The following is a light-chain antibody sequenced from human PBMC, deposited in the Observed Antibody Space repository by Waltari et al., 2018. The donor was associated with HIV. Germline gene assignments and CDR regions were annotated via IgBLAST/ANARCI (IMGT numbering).Light chain of an antibody. J-gene: IGKJ1*01. V-gene: IGKV1D-16*01. CDR3: QQYYTFPRT. Sequence: IQITQSPPSVSASVGQRVTITCRATQTVRSSLAWYQQRPGKAPKSLVYGASKLQTEVPSRFSAGGSGTNFSLTISSLKPEDFATYICQQYYTFPRTFGRGTRVDMK. CDR1: QTVRSS. CDR2: GAS.